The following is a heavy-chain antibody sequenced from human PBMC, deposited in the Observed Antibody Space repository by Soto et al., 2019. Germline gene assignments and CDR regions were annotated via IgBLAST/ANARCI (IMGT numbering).Heavy chain of an antibody. CDR3: ARLQGDSSSSDY. J-gene: IGHJ4*02. CDR2: ISSSSSYI. CDR1: GFTFSSYS. V-gene: IGHV3-21*01. Sequence: EVQLVESGGGLVQPGGSLRLSCAASGFTFSSYSMNWVRQAPGKGLEWVSSISSSSSYIYYADSVKGRFTISRDNAKNSLYLQMNSLRAEYTAVYYCARLQGDSSSSDYWGQGTLVTVSS. D-gene: IGHD6-6*01.